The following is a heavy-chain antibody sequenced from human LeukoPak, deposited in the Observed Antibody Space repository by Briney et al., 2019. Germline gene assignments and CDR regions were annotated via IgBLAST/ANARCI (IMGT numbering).Heavy chain of an antibody. CDR2: ISWNSGSI. CDR3: AKDSSYYYDSSGSGAFDI. Sequence: PGGSLRLSCAASGFTFSSYSMNWVRQAPGKGLEWVSGISWNSGSIGYADSVKGRFTISRDNAKNSLYLQMNSLRAEDTALYYCAKDSSYYYDSSGSGAFDIWGQGTMVTVSS. V-gene: IGHV3-9*01. CDR1: GFTFSSYS. J-gene: IGHJ3*02. D-gene: IGHD3-22*01.